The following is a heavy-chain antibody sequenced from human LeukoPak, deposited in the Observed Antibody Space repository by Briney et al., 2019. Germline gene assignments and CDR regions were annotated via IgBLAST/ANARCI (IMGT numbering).Heavy chain of an antibody. CDR3: ARLPYFSGSYFDY. V-gene: IGHV4-30-4*07. CDR1: GGSVSSGGYC. J-gene: IGHJ4*02. CDR2: IYDSEKT. D-gene: IGHD1-26*01. Sequence: SETLSLTCAVSGGSVSSGGYCWSWVRQPPGKGLEWIGYIYDSEKTYQNPSLRSRLTISVDTSQNQFSLKLSSVTAADTAVYYCARLPYFSGSYFDYWGQGTLVTVSS.